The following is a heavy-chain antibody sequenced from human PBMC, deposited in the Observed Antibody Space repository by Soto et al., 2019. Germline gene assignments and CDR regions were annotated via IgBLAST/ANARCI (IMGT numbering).Heavy chain of an antibody. CDR3: ARHGYCGGGSCDWFDP. CDR2: VPKTGNG. Sequence: QVQLQESGPGLAKPSETLSLSCTVSGDSISPYYWSCLRQAPGKGPEWIGYVPKTGNGNYHPSLRGRATVSDDRSSSQLAWQLKSVTGADTAIYYCARHGYCGGGSCDWFDPWGQGTMVSVSS. V-gene: IGHV4-59*08. J-gene: IGHJ5*02. CDR1: GDSISPYY. D-gene: IGHD2-15*01.